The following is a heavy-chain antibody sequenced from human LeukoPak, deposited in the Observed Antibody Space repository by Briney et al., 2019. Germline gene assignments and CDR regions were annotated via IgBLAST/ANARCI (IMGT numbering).Heavy chain of an antibody. J-gene: IGHJ4*02. V-gene: IGHV3-21*01. CDR1: GFTFSSYS. D-gene: IGHD6-6*01. CDR3: ASLSSPTSSSSDRFDY. Sequence: GGSLRLSCAASGFTFSSYSMNWVRQAPGKGLEWVSSISSSSSYIYYADSVKGRFTISRDNAKNSLYLQMNSLRAEDTAVYYCASLSSPTSSSSDRFDYWGQGTLATVSS. CDR2: ISSSSSYI.